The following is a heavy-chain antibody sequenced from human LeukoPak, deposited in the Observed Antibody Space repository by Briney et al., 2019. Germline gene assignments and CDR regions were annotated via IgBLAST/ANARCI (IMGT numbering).Heavy chain of an antibody. V-gene: IGHV4-39*07. J-gene: IGHJ3*02. CDR1: GGSISSSNYY. CDR3: ARDRAYYYDSSGYHGAFDI. CDR2: IDYNEIT. D-gene: IGHD3-22*01. Sequence: SETLSLTCTVSGGSISSSNYYWGWIRQPPGKGLEWIGNIDYNEITYYNPSLKSRVTISVDTSKTQLSLKLNSVTAADTAVYYCARDRAYYYDSSGYHGAFDIWGQGTLVTVSS.